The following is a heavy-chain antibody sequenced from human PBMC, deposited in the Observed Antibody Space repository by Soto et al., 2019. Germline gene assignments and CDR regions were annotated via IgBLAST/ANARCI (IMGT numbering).Heavy chain of an antibody. Sequence: QITLKESGPTLVKPTQTLTLTCTFSGFSLSTSGVGVGWLRQPPGKALEWLALIYWDDDKHYSPSLKSRLTITKDTXXNXVXXKMTNMDPVDTATYYCVHRRGYCVSATCYGTWFDPWGQGTLVTVSS. CDR2: IYWDDDK. CDR1: GFSLSTSGVG. D-gene: IGHD2-2*01. V-gene: IGHV2-5*02. CDR3: VHRRGYCVSATCYGTWFDP. J-gene: IGHJ5*02.